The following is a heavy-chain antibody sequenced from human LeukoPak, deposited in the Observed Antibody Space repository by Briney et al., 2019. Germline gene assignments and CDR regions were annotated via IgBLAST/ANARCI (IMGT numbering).Heavy chain of an antibody. CDR1: GFTFSSNW. D-gene: IGHD5-24*01. CDR2: INSDGSST. Sequence: PGGSLRLSCAASGFTFSSNWMHWVRQAPGKGLVWVSLINSDGSSTSYADSVKGRFTISRDNAKNTLYLQMNSLRADDTAVYYCAMKAVPRPRLHDAFDFWGQGTVVSVSS. CDR3: AMKAVPRPRLHDAFDF. J-gene: IGHJ3*01. V-gene: IGHV3-74*01.